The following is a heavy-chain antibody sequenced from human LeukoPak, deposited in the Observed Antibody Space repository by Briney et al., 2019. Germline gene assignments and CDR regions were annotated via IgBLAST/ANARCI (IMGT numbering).Heavy chain of an antibody. CDR2: ISCDGSNK. CDR3: AKAAYHYDSSGFEPRYYFDY. V-gene: IGHV3-30*18. Sequence: GGSLRLSCAASGFTFSSYGMHWVRQAPGKGLEWVAVISCDGSNKYYADSVKGRFTISRDNSKNTLYLQMNSLRAEDTAVYYCAKAAYHYDSSGFEPRYYFDYWGQGTLVTVSS. CDR1: GFTFSSYG. D-gene: IGHD3-22*01. J-gene: IGHJ4*02.